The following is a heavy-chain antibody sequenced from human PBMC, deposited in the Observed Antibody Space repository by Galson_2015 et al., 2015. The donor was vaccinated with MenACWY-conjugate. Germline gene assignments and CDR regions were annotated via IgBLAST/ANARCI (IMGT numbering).Heavy chain of an antibody. Sequence: SLRLSCAAPGFTFSSYAMNWVRQAPGNGLEWISYISTGSSTMYYADSVKGRFTISRDNAKNSLYLQMNSLRDDDTAVYYCARDSKTYYFDSSGHYDYYYAMDVWGQGTTVTVSS. CDR3: ARDSKTYYFDSSGHYDYYYAMDV. CDR1: GFTFSSYA. CDR2: ISTGSSTM. J-gene: IGHJ6*02. D-gene: IGHD3-22*01. V-gene: IGHV3-48*02.